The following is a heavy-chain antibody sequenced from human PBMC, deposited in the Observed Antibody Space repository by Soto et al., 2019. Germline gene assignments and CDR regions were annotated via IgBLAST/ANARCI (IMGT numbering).Heavy chain of an antibody. CDR2: IYSTVST. CDR3: ARLPHYDTPPVTFDF. CDR1: GGSISSSSYY. D-gene: IGHD3-22*01. J-gene: IGHJ3*01. Sequence: SETLSLTCTVSGGSISSSSYYWGWIRQPPGKGLEWIGSIYSTVSTHYNPSLKSRVTISVDTSKNQFSLKLNSVTAADTAVYFCARLPHYDTPPVTFDFWGQGTMVTVSS. V-gene: IGHV4-39*01.